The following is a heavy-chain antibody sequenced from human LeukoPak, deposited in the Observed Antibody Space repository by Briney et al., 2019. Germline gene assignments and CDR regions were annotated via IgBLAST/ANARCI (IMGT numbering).Heavy chain of an antibody. CDR1: GYTFTGYY. V-gene: IGHV5-51*03. D-gene: IGHD4-17*01. J-gene: IGHJ4*02. CDR2: IYPGDSDT. CDR3: AFGYGDYASFDY. Sequence: GASVKVSCKASGYTFTGYYMHWVRQMPGKGLEWMGIIYPGDSDTRYSPSFQGQVTISADKSISTAYLQWSSLKASDTAMYYCAFGYGDYASFDYWGQGTLVTVSS.